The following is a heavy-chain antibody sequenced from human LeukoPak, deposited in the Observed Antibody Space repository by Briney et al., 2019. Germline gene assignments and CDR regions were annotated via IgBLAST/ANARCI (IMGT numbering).Heavy chain of an antibody. V-gene: IGHV4-59*01. J-gene: IGHJ4*02. CDR1: GDSIRDFY. Sequence: PSETLSLTCTVSGDSIRDFYWSWIRQPPGKGLEWIGDIYYSGSTNYNPSLKSRVTISVDTSKNQFSLKLSSVTAADTAVYYCVRANYFDYWGQGTLVTVSS. CDR2: IYYSGST. CDR3: VRANYFDY.